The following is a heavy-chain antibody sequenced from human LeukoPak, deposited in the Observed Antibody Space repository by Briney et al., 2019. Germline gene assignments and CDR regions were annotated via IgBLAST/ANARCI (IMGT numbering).Heavy chain of an antibody. J-gene: IGHJ6*02. CDR1: GYSIRSSYY. Sequence: SETLSLTCTVSGYSIRSSYYWGWIRQPPGKGLEWIGSIYHSGSTYYNPSLKSRVTISVDTSKNQFSLKLRSVTAADTAVYYCARTTVTTGMDVWGQGTTVTVSS. CDR2: IYHSGST. CDR3: ARTTVTTGMDV. V-gene: IGHV4-38-2*02. D-gene: IGHD4-17*01.